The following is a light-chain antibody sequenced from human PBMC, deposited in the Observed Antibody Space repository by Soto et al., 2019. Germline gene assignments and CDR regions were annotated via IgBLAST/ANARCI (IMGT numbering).Light chain of an antibody. CDR3: QQSYSTPYT. CDR2: AAS. J-gene: IGKJ2*01. Sequence: DIQMTQSPSSLSASVGDRVTSTCRASQSISSYLNWYQQKPGKAPKLLIYAASSLQSEVPSRFSGSGSGTDFTLTISSLQPEDCATYYCQQSYSTPYTFGEGTKLEIK. CDR1: QSISSY. V-gene: IGKV1-39*01.